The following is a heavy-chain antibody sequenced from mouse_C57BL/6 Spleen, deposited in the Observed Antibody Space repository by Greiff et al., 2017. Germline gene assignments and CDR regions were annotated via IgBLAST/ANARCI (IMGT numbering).Heavy chain of an antibody. CDR2: IYPGDGDT. CDR3: ARRGYDYDGDCDY. Sequence: QVQLQQSGPELVKPGASVKISCKASGYAFSSSWMNWVKQRPGKGLEWIGRIYPGDGDTNYNGKFKGKATLTADKSSSTAYMQLSSLTSEDSAVYFCARRGYDYDGDCDYWGQGTTLTVSS. D-gene: IGHD2-4*01. V-gene: IGHV1-82*01. J-gene: IGHJ2*01. CDR1: GYAFSSSW.